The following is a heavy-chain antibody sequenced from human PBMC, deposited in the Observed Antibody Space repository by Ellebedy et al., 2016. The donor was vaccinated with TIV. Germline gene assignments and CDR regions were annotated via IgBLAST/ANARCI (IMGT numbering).Heavy chain of an antibody. J-gene: IGHJ5*02. V-gene: IGHV3-7*01. CDR2: IKQDGGEK. CDR3: ARAVAGTIVWFDP. Sequence: GGSLRLSCAASGFTFTTYYMSWVRQAPGKGLEWVANIKQDGGEKYYVDSVKGRFTISRDNAKNSLYLQMNSLRAADTAVYYCARAVAGTIVWFDPWGQGILVTVSS. D-gene: IGHD6-19*01. CDR1: GFTFTTYY.